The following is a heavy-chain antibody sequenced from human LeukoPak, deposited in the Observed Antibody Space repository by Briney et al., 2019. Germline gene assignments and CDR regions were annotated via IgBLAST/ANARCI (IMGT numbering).Heavy chain of an antibody. V-gene: IGHV1-24*01. CDR2: FDPEDGET. D-gene: IGHD3-10*01. Sequence: ASVKVSCKVSGYTLTELSMHWVRQAPGKGLEWMGGFDPEDGETIYAQKFQGRVTMTEDTSTDTAYMELSSLRSEVTAVYYCATGVTMVRGVIITRPNFDYWGQGTLVTVSS. CDR1: GYTLTELS. J-gene: IGHJ4*02. CDR3: ATGVTMVRGVIITRPNFDY.